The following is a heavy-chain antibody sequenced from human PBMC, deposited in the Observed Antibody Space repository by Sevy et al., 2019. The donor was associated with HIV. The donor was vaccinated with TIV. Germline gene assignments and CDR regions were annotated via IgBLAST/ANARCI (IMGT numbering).Heavy chain of an antibody. V-gene: IGHV3-33*01. D-gene: IGHD3-22*01. J-gene: IGHJ3*02. CDR1: GFTFSSYG. CDR2: IWYDGSNK. Sequence: GGSLRLSCAASGFTFSSYGMHWVRQAPGKGLEWVAVIWYDGSNKYYADSVKGRLTISRDNSKNTLYLQMNSLRAEDTAVYYCARDRGLDSSGFDAFDIWGQWTMVTVSS. CDR3: ARDRGLDSSGFDAFDI.